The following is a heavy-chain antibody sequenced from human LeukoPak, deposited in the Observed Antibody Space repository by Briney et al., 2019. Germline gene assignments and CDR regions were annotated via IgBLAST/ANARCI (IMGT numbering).Heavy chain of an antibody. Sequence: ASVKVSCKASGYIFIDYEINWVRQATGQGLEWMGWMSPKSGDTGYEQKFQGRVTITRDSSISTVYMELSSLRFEDTALYYCARGRSMDVWGKGTTVTVSS. CDR1: GYIFIDYE. V-gene: IGHV1-8*03. CDR3: ARGRSMDV. CDR2: MSPKSGDT. J-gene: IGHJ6*03.